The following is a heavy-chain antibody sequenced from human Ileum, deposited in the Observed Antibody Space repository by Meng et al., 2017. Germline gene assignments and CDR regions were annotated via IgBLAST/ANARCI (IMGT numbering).Heavy chain of an antibody. V-gene: IGHV6-1*01. D-gene: IGHD3-10*01. CDR3: ARGKDHDTSGGYKYYYGLDV. J-gene: IGHJ6*02. Sequence: SQALSLTCVISGDRVSSDTVAWNWFRQSPWRGLECLGRTYYRYNWYNDYHVSVESRTTINPDTSKNQISLQLNSVTHEDTAVYYCARGKDHDTSGGYKYYYGLDVWGQGTTVTVSS. CDR1: GDRVSSDTVA. CDR2: TYYRYNWYN.